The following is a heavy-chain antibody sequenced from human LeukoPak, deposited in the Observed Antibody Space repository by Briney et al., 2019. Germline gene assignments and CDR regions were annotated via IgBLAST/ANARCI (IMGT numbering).Heavy chain of an antibody. V-gene: IGHV4-59*01. CDR2: IYYSGST. J-gene: IGHJ4*02. D-gene: IGHD6-19*01. CDR3: ARTQWLVHYFDY. CDR1: GGSISSYY. Sequence: KPSETLSLTCTVSGGSISSYYWSWIRQPPGKGLEWIGYIYYSGSTNYNPSLKSRVTISVDTSKNQFSLKLSSVTAADTAVYYCARTQWLVHYFDYWGQGTLVTVSS.